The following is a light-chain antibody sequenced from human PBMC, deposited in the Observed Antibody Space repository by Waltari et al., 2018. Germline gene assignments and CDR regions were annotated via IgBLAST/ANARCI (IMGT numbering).Light chain of an antibody. Sequence: EIVLTQSPGTLSLSPGERATLSCRASQCVSRNYLAWYTQKPGQAPRFLIYGASNRATGIPDRFSGSGSGTDFALTISRLEPEDFAVYYCQQYGSSPLTFGPGTKVDIK. V-gene: IGKV3-20*01. CDR1: QCVSRNY. CDR3: QQYGSSPLT. CDR2: GAS. J-gene: IGKJ3*01.